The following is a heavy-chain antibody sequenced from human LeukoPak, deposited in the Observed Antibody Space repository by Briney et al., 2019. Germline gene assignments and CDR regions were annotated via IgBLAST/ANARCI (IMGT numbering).Heavy chain of an antibody. J-gene: IGHJ4*02. Sequence: PGGSLRLSCAASGFTFSNAWMNWVRQAPGKGLEWVGRLKSKTDGGTTDYAAPVKGRFTISRDNSKNTLYLQMNSLRAEDTAVYYCARDLNAVVVTAIPGDYWGQGTLVTVSS. CDR1: GFTFSNAW. CDR2: LKSKTDGGTT. V-gene: IGHV3-15*01. CDR3: ARDLNAVVVTAIPGDY. D-gene: IGHD2-21*02.